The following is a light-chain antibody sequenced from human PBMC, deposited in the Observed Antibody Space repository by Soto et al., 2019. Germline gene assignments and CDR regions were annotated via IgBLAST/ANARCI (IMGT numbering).Light chain of an antibody. Sequence: DSQMTQYPSTLSASVGDRVTITCRASQSISSWLAWYQQKPGKAPKLLISKASTLQSGVPPRFSGSRYGTEFTLTISSLQPDDCATYYCQQYERYPMTFGGGTKVEIK. J-gene: IGKJ4*01. V-gene: IGKV1-5*03. CDR1: QSISSW. CDR2: KAS. CDR3: QQYERYPMT.